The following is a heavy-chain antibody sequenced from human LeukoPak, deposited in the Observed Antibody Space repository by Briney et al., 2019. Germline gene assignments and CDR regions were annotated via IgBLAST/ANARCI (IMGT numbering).Heavy chain of an antibody. V-gene: IGHV1-18*01. J-gene: IGHJ5*02. CDR3: ARAFSGVGYWFDP. D-gene: IGHD2-15*01. CDR1: SYTFTNYA. CDR2: ISAYNGNT. Sequence: GASVKVSCKASSYTFTNYAFTWVRQAPGQGLEWMGWISAYNGNTNYAQKLQGRVTMTTDTSTSTAYMELRSLRSDDTAVYYCARAFSGVGYWFDPWGQGTLVTVSS.